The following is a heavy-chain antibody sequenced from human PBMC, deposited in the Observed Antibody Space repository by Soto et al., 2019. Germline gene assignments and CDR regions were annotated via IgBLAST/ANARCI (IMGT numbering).Heavy chain of an antibody. CDR3: ASRYDSNGYYSSYYYAMDV. CDR1: GYSFASYW. D-gene: IGHD3-22*01. CDR2: IDPSDSNT. J-gene: IGHJ6*02. V-gene: IGHV5-10-1*01. Sequence: GESLKISCTGSGYSFASYWITWVRQMPGKGLEYMGRIDPSDSNTNYSPSFQGHVTISFDKSITTAYLQWSSLKASDTAIYFCASRYDSNGYYSSYYYAMDVRGQGTSVTVSS.